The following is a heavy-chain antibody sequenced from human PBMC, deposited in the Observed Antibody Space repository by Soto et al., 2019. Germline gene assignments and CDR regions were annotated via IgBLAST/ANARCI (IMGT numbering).Heavy chain of an antibody. J-gene: IGHJ4*02. CDR1: GFTFSNAW. V-gene: IGHV3-15*01. D-gene: IGHD2-15*01. Sequence: GGSLRLSCAASGFTFSNAWMSWVRQAPGKGLEWVGRIKSKTDGGTTDYAAPAKGRFTISRDDSKNTLYLQMNSLKTEDTAVYYCTTTPIVVVVAATNGVFDYWGQGTLVTVSS. CDR2: IKSKTDGGTT. CDR3: TTTPIVVVVAATNGVFDY.